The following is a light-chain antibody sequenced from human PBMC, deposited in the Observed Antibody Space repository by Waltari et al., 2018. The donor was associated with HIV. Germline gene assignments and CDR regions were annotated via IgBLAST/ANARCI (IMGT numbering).Light chain of an antibody. CDR1: SSNIGSNF. J-gene: IGLJ3*02. Sequence: QSVLSQPPSASGTPGQRVTISCSGSSSNIGSNFVYWYQQFPGTAPKLLIYRNNQRPSGFPDRFSGSKSSTSASLAISGLRSEDEAEYYCAAWEDSLSGLWVFGGGTKLTVL. V-gene: IGLV1-47*01. CDR2: RNN. CDR3: AAWEDSLSGLWV.